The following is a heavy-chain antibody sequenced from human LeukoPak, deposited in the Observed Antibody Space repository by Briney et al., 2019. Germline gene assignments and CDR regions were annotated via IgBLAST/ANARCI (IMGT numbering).Heavy chain of an antibody. CDR2: ISGYNGNT. CDR1: GGTFSSYA. Sequence: ASVKVSCKASGGTFSSYAISWVRQAPGQGLEWMGWISGYNGNTKNAQKLQGRVTMTTDTSTSTAYMELTSLRSDDTAVYYCARGKGGVDYWGQGTLVTVSS. V-gene: IGHV1-18*01. J-gene: IGHJ4*02. CDR3: ARGKGGVDY. D-gene: IGHD1-26*01.